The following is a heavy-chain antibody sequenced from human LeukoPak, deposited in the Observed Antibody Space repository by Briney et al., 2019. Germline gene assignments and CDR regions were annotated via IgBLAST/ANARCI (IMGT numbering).Heavy chain of an antibody. Sequence: GGSLRLSCAASGFTFSSYSMNWVRQAPGKGLEWVSYISSSSSTIYYADSVKGRFTISRDNAKNSLYLQMNSLRDEDTAVYYCARDLHNVLRYFDWLYYGMDVWGQGTTVTVSS. CDR1: GFTFSSYS. V-gene: IGHV3-48*02. CDR2: ISSSSSTI. D-gene: IGHD3-9*01. CDR3: ARDLHNVLRYFDWLYYGMDV. J-gene: IGHJ6*02.